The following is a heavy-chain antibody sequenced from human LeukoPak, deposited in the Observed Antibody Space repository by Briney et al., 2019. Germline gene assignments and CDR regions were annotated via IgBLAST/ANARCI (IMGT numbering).Heavy chain of an antibody. Sequence: KAGGSLRLSCAASGFTFSGYSMNWVRQAPGKGLEWVSSISSSSSYIYYADSVKGRFTITRDNAKNSLYLQMNSLRAEDTAVYYCARLEVFDSLGYWGQGTLVTVSS. CDR2: ISSSSSYI. V-gene: IGHV3-21*01. CDR3: ARLEVFDSLGY. J-gene: IGHJ4*02. D-gene: IGHD3-3*01. CDR1: GFTFSGYS.